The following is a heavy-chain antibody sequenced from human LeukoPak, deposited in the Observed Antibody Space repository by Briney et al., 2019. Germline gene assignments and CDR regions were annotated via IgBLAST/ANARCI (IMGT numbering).Heavy chain of an antibody. J-gene: IGHJ4*02. CDR2: IYYSGST. CDR1: GGSISSSSYY. Sequence: PSETLSLTCTVSGGSISSSSYYWGWMRQPPGEGLEWIGSIYYSGSTYYNPSLKSRVTISVDTSKNQFSLKLSSVTAADTAVYYCAGDEGVMSIGGDYWGQGTLVTDSS. CDR3: AGDEGVMSIGGDY. V-gene: IGHV4-39*07. D-gene: IGHD3-16*01.